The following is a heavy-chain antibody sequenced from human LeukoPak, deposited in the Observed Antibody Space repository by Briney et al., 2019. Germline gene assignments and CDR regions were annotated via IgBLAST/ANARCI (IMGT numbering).Heavy chain of an antibody. Sequence: GGSLRLSCAASGFTFSSYGMHWVRQAPGKWLEWDSAISGSGGSTYYADSVKGRFTISRDNSKNTLYLQMNSLRAEDTAVYYCAKDRGYSYGLWVGDAFDIWGQGTMVTVSS. J-gene: IGHJ3*02. V-gene: IGHV3-23*01. D-gene: IGHD5-18*01. CDR2: ISGSGGST. CDR1: GFTFSSYG. CDR3: AKDRGYSYGLWVGDAFDI.